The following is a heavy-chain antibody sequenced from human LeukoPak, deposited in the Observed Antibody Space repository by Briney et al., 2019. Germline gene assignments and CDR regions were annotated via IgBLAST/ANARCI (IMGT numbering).Heavy chain of an antibody. CDR2: ISSSSSYI. Sequence: PGGSLGLSCAASGFTFSSYSMNWVRQAPGKGLEWVSSISSSSSYIYYADSVQGRFTISRDNSKNTLYLQMNSLRAEDTAVYYCAKGQSMVRGYYMDVWGKGTTVTVSS. V-gene: IGHV3-21*01. CDR1: GFTFSSYS. D-gene: IGHD3-10*01. J-gene: IGHJ6*03. CDR3: AKGQSMVRGYYMDV.